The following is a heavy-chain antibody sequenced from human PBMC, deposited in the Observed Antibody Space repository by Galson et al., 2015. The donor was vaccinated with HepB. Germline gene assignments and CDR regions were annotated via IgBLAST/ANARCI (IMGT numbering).Heavy chain of an antibody. CDR3: TTVATISGVMRDY. J-gene: IGHJ4*02. V-gene: IGHV3-15*01. D-gene: IGHD3-3*01. Sequence: SLRLSCAASGFNVDKAWMSWVRQAPGKGLEWVGRIRSKNGGGETKFGAPMKGRFTISTEDSTNTVSLHMTRPKIEDTGIYYCTTVATISGVMRDYWGQGTLVTVPS. CDR1: GFNVDKAW. CDR2: IRSKNGGGET.